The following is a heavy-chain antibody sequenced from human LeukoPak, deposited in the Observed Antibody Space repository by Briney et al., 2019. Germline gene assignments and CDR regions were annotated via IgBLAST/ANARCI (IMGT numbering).Heavy chain of an antibody. Sequence: PSETLSLTCTVSGGSISSYYCSWIRQPPGKGLEWIGYIYYSGSTNYNPSLKSRVTISVDTSKNQFSLKLSSVTAADTAVYYCARTGYFSGWYFARNDAFDIWGQGTMVTVSS. CDR3: ARTGYFSGWYFARNDAFDI. D-gene: IGHD6-19*01. J-gene: IGHJ3*02. CDR2: IYYSGST. V-gene: IGHV4-59*01. CDR1: GGSISSYY.